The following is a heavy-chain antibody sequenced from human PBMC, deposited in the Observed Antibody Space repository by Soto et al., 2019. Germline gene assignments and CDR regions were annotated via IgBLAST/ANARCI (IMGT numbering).Heavy chain of an antibody. J-gene: IGHJ4*02. Sequence: SETLSLTCTVSGGSISSGDYYWSWIRQPPGKGLEWIGYIYYSGSTYYNPSLKSRVTISVDTSKNQFSLKLSSVTAADRAVYYCARDGDLESPADYWRRGTLVTVS. CDR3: ARDGDLESPADY. V-gene: IGHV4-30-4*02. CDR1: GGSISSGDYY. D-gene: IGHD7-27*01. CDR2: IYYSGST.